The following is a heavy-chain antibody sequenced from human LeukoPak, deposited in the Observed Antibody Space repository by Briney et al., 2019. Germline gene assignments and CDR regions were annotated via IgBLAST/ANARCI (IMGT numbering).Heavy chain of an antibody. J-gene: IGHJ5*02. V-gene: IGHV1-46*01. CDR1: GYTFTSYY. D-gene: IGHD6-6*01. Sequence: ASVKVSCKASGYTFTSYYMHWVRQAPGQGLEWMGIINPSGGSTSYAQKFQGRVTMTRDMSTSTVYMELSSLRSEDTAVYYCARAVEYSSSLRSGWFDPWGQGTLVTVSS. CDR3: ARAVEYSSSLRSGWFDP. CDR2: INPSGGST.